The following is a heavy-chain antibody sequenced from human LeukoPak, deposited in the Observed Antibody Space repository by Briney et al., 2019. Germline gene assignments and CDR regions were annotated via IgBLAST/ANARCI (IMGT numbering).Heavy chain of an antibody. Sequence: GGSLRLSCAASGFTFSSYAMYWVRQAPGKGLECVALVSSDGRNKYYTDSVKGRFTISRDTSKNTLYLQMNSLRAEDTSMYYCAKELRGGVFPDYWGQGTLVTVSS. D-gene: IGHD6-13*01. V-gene: IGHV3-30*18. J-gene: IGHJ4*02. CDR1: GFTFSSYA. CDR3: AKELRGGVFPDY. CDR2: VSSDGRNK.